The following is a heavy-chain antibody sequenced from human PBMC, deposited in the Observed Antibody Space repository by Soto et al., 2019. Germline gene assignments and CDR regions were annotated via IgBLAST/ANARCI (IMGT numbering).Heavy chain of an antibody. V-gene: IGHV4-30-4*01. CDR3: ARDLWVEPELYYYGMDV. J-gene: IGHJ6*02. CDR2: IFYSGTT. D-gene: IGHD1-1*01. Sequence: SETLSLTCTVSGDSISSADYYWSWIRQTPGKGLEWIGHIFYSGTTYYNPSLKSRLTISVDTSKNHFSLRLTSVTAADTAVYYCARDLWVEPELYYYGMDVWGQGTTVTAP. CDR1: GDSISSADYY.